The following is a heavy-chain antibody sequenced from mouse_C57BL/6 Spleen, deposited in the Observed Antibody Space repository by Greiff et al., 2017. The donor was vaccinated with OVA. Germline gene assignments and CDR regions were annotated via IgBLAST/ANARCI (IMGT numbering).Heavy chain of an antibody. J-gene: IGHJ2*01. D-gene: IGHD1-1*01. Sequence: VQLQQSGPELVKPGASVKISCKASGYTFTDYYMNWVKQSHGKSLEWIGDINPNNGGTSYNQKFKGKATLTVDKSSSTAYMELRSLTSEDSAVYYCARGSYYGSSSDYWGQGTTLTVSS. CDR2: INPNNGGT. V-gene: IGHV1-26*01. CDR1: GYTFTDYY. CDR3: ARGSYYGSSSDY.